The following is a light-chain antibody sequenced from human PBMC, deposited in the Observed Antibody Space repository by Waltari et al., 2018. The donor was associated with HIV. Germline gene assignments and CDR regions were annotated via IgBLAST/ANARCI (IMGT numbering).Light chain of an antibody. J-gene: IGLJ1*01. CDR3: CSYAGIWGV. CDR1: SSDVGAYNY. Sequence: QSALTQPRSVSGSPGQSVTISCTGTSSDVGAYNYVSWYQQHPGKAPKLMIYEVNKRPSGVPDPFSGSKSGNTASLNISGLQAEDESDYYCCSYAGIWGVFGTGTKVTVL. V-gene: IGLV2-11*01. CDR2: EVN.